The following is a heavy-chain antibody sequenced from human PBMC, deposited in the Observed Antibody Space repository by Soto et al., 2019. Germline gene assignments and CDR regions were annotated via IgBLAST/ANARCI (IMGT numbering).Heavy chain of an antibody. CDR2: IDPSDSYT. V-gene: IGHV5-10-1*01. J-gene: IGHJ4*02. CDR3: ARARPMTTTYYFDY. CDR1: GYSFTSYW. Sequence: GESLKISCKGSGYSFTSYWISWVRQMPGKGLEWMGRIDPSDSYTNYSPSFQGHVTISADKSISTAYPQWSSLKASDTAMYYCARARPMTTTYYFDYWGQGTLVTVSS. D-gene: IGHD4-17*01.